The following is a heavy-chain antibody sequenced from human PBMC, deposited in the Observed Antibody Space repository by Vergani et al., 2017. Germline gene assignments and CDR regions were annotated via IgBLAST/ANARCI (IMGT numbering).Heavy chain of an antibody. CDR2: IYYSGST. J-gene: IGHJ6*02. CDR3: ARVRCDDSSGYYYYYGMDV. D-gene: IGHD3-22*01. CDR1: GGSISSGDYY. Sequence: QVQLQESGPGLVKPSQTLSLTCTVSGGSISSGDYYWSWIRPPPGKGLEWIGYIYYSGSTYYNPSLKSRFTISVDTSKNQLALKLSSVTAADTTVYYCARVRCDDSSGYYYYYGMDVWGQGTTVTVSS. V-gene: IGHV4-30-4*01.